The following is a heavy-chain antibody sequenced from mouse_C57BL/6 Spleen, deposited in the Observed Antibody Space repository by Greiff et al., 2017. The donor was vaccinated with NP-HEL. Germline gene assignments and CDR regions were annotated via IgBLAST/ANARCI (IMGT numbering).Heavy chain of an antibody. Sequence: EVQLVESGEGLVKPGGSLKLSCAASGFTFSSYAMSWVRQTPEKRLEWVAYISSGGDYIYYADPVKGRFTLSRANARNTLYLQMSSLKSEDTAMYYCTRDGYYWAFYAMDYWGQGTSVTVSS. CDR1: GFTFSSYA. D-gene: IGHD2-3*01. CDR3: TRDGYYWAFYAMDY. J-gene: IGHJ4*01. V-gene: IGHV5-9-1*02. CDR2: ISSGGDYI.